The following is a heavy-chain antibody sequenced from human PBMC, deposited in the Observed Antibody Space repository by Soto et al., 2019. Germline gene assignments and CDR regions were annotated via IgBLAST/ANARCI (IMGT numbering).Heavy chain of an antibody. J-gene: IGHJ6*02. CDR3: ARGEHCSSTSCPAVGAVYYYYGMDV. V-gene: IGHV1-69*06. Sequence: SVKVSCKASGGTFSSYAISWVLQAPGQVLEWMGGIIPIFGTANYAQKFQGRVTITADKSTSTAYMELSSLRSEDTAVYYCARGEHCSSTSCPAVGAVYYYYGMDVWGQGTTVTVSS. D-gene: IGHD2-2*01. CDR1: GGTFSSYA. CDR2: IIPIFGTA.